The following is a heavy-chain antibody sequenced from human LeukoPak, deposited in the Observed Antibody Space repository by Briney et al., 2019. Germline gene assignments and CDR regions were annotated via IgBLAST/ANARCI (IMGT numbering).Heavy chain of an antibody. D-gene: IGHD3-9*01. J-gene: IGHJ5*02. CDR2: IIPIFGTA. Sequence: SVNVSCKASGGTFSSYAISWVRQAPGQGLEWMGGIIPIFGTANYAQKFQGRVTITADESTSTAYMELSSLRSEDTAVYYCARGDLDYDILTGRGWFDPWGQGTLVTVSS. CDR3: ARGDLDYDILTGRGWFDP. V-gene: IGHV1-69*13. CDR1: GGTFSSYA.